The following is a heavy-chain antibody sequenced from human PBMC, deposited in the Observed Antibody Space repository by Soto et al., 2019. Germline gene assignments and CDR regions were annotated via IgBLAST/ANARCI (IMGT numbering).Heavy chain of an antibody. V-gene: IGHV3-49*04. CDR1: GFTFGDYA. CDR2: IRSKAYGGTT. Sequence: PGGSLRLSCTASGFTFGDYAMSWVRQAPGKGLEWVGFIRSKAYGGTTEYAASVKGRFTISRDDSKSIAYLQMNSLKTEDTAVYYCTRGFNYYDSSGETDVWGQGTTVTVSS. CDR3: TRGFNYYDSSGETDV. J-gene: IGHJ6*02. D-gene: IGHD3-22*01.